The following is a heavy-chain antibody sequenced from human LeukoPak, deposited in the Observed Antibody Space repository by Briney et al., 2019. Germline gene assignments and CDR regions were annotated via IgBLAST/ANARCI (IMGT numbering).Heavy chain of an antibody. J-gene: IGHJ4*02. CDR2: MNPNSGKT. Sequence: ASVKVSCKASGYTFSSYDINWVRQATGQGLEWMGWMNPNSGKTGYAQKFQGRVTMTRNTSLSKDYMELSSLRSEDTAVYYCARASVTTQGFFGVDDWGQGTLVTVSS. CDR1: GYTFSSYD. D-gene: IGHD4-17*01. CDR3: ARASVTTQGFFGVDD. V-gene: IGHV1-8*01.